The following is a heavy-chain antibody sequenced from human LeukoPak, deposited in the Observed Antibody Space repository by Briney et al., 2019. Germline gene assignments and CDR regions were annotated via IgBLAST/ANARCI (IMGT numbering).Heavy chain of an antibody. D-gene: IGHD3-9*01. V-gene: IGHV3-9*01. CDR2: ISWNSGSI. J-gene: IGHJ4*02. Sequence: GGSLRLSCAASGFTFDDYAMHWVRQAPGKGLEWVSGISWNSGSIGYADSVKGRFTISRDNAKNSLYLQMNSLRAEDTALYYCAKGSEYDILTGYNDYWGQGTLVTVPS. CDR3: AKGSEYDILTGYNDY. CDR1: GFTFDDYA.